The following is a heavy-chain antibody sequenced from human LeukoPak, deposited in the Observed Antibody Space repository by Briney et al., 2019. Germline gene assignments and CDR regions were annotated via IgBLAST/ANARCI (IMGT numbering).Heavy chain of an antibody. D-gene: IGHD3-9*01. V-gene: IGHV4-61*02. CDR2: IYTSGSA. CDR1: GGSISSGSYY. J-gene: IGHJ3*02. Sequence: SQTLSLTXTVSGGSISSGSYYWSWIRQPAGKGLEWIGRIYTSGSANYNPSRKSRVTISVDTTKNQFSLKLSSVTAADTAVYYYARVWVPGYFEHDAFDIWGQGTMVTVSS. CDR3: ARVWVPGYFEHDAFDI.